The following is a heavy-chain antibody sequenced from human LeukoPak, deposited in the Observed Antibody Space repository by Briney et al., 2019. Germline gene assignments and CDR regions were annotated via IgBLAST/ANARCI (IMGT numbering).Heavy chain of an antibody. D-gene: IGHD5-18*01. V-gene: IGHV3-33*01. J-gene: IGHJ4*02. Sequence: GRSLGLSCAASGFTFSSYGMHWVRQAPGKGLEWVAVIWYDGSNKYYADSVKGRFTISRDNSKNTLYLQMNSLRAEDTAVYYCARDGTAMDALDYWGQGTLVTVSS. CDR3: ARDGTAMDALDY. CDR1: GFTFSSYG. CDR2: IWYDGSNK.